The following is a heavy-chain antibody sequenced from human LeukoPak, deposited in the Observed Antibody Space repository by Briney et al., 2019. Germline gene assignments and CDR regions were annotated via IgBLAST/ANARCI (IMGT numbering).Heavy chain of an antibody. J-gene: IGHJ5*02. D-gene: IGHD6-13*01. CDR1: GGSISSGGYY. CDR2: IYHSGST. V-gene: IGHV4-30-2*01. CDR3: ARQDSSSWYWFDP. Sequence: SVTLSLTCTVSGGSISSGGYYWSWIRQPPGKGLEWIGYIYHSGSTYYNPSLKSRVTISVDRSKNQFSLKLSSVTAADTAVYYCARQDSSSWYWFDPWGQGTLVTVSS.